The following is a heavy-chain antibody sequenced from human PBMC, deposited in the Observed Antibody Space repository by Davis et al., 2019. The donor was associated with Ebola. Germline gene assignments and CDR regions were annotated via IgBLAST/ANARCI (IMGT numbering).Heavy chain of an antibody. J-gene: IGHJ4*02. CDR1: GFTFSDYY. CDR3: ARGGFRGYGKFDY. Sequence: GESLKISCAASGFTFSDYYINWVRQAPGKGLEWVSSISSSGSTIYYADPVKGRFTISRDNAKNSLYLQMNSLRAEDTAVYYCARGGFRGYGKFDYWGQGTLVTVSS. D-gene: IGHD3-10*01. V-gene: IGHV3-69-1*02. CDR2: ISSSGSTI.